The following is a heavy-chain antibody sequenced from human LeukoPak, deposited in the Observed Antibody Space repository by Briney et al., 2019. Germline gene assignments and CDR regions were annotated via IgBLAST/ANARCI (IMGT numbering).Heavy chain of an antibody. CDR2: MYSGGST. Sequence: GGSLRLSCAASGFTVSSYYMTWVRQAPGKGLEWVSVMYSGGSTYYADSVKGRVAISRDNSQNTVFPQMNSVRVEDTAVYYCARSYSNHLFGMDVWGQGTAVTVSS. CDR1: GFTVSSYY. V-gene: IGHV3-66*01. CDR3: ARSYSNHLFGMDV. D-gene: IGHD4-11*01. J-gene: IGHJ6*02.